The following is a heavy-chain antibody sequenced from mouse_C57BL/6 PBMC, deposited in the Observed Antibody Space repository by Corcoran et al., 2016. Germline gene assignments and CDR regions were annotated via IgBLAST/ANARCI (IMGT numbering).Heavy chain of an antibody. Sequence: EVQLQQSGPVLVKPGASVKMSCKASGYTFTDYYMNWVKQSHGKSLEWIGVINPYNGGTSYNQKFKGKATLIVDKSSSTAYMELNSLTSEDSAVYYCAREGSLNYFDYWGQGTTLTVSS. J-gene: IGHJ2*01. V-gene: IGHV1-19*01. CDR2: INPYNGGT. CDR1: GYTFTDYY. D-gene: IGHD6-1*01. CDR3: AREGSLNYFDY.